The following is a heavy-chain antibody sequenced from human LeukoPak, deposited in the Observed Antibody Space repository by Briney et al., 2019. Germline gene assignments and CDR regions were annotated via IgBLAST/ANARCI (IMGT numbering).Heavy chain of an antibody. V-gene: IGHV3-30*18. CDR3: AKALLRLGELSFSLFDY. Sequence: GGSLRLSCAASGFTFSSYGMHWVRQAPGKGLEWVAVISYDGSNKYYADSVKGRFTISRDNSKNTLYLQMNSLRAEDTAVYYCAKALLRLGELSFSLFDYWGQGTLVTVSS. J-gene: IGHJ4*02. CDR2: ISYDGSNK. CDR1: GFTFSSYG. D-gene: IGHD3-16*02.